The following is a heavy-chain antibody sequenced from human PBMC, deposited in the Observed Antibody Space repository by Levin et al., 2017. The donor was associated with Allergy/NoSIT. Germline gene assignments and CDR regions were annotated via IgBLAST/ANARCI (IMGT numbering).Heavy chain of an antibody. Sequence: PGESLKISCTASGFTFGDYHMSWFRQAPGKGLEWVSFIRSKAFGGTTEYAASVKGRFTISRDDSNSVAYLQMNSLITEDTALYFCSRGPVRGTYNYYYFMDVWGKGTTVTVSS. CDR1: GFTFGDYH. CDR2: IRSKAFGGTT. V-gene: IGHV3-49*03. D-gene: IGHD3-10*01. J-gene: IGHJ6*03. CDR3: SRGPVRGTYNYYYFMDV.